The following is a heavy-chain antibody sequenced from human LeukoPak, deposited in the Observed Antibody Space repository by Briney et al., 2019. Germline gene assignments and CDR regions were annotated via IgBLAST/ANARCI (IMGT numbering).Heavy chain of an antibody. Sequence: SCKASGYTFTSYYMHWVRQAPGKGLEWVAVIWYDGSNKYYADSVKGRFTISRDNSKNTLYLQMNSLRAEDTAVFYCARGYCSGGSCYYPLDYWGQGTLVTVSS. CDR1: GYTFTSYY. J-gene: IGHJ4*02. CDR2: IWYDGSNK. D-gene: IGHD2-15*01. CDR3: ARGYCSGGSCYYPLDY. V-gene: IGHV3-33*01.